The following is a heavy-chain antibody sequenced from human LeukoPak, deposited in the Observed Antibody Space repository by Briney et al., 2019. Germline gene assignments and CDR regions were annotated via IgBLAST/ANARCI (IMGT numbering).Heavy chain of an antibody. D-gene: IGHD3-10*01. CDR1: GFNVSSNY. CDR2: IYGDGTT. J-gene: IGHJ4*02. Sequence: GGSLRLSCEASGFNVSSNYMTWVRQAPGKGLEWVSLIYGDGTTVYADSVKGRFHISRHNSKNTLYLQMNSLRAEDTAVYYCARGIIYLDYWGQGTLVTVSS. V-gene: IGHV3-53*04. CDR3: ARGIIYLDY.